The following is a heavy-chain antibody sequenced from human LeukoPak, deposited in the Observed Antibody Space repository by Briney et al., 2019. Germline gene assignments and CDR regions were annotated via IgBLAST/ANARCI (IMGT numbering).Heavy chain of an antibody. CDR3: ARDLRGNDYVWGSYRYIDY. D-gene: IGHD3-16*02. V-gene: IGHV3-48*03. J-gene: IGHJ4*02. Sequence: PGGSLRLSCAASGFTFSSYEMNWVRQAPGKGLEWVSYISSSGSTIYYADSMKGRFTISRDNAKNSLYLQMNSLRAEDTAVYYCARDLRGNDYVWGSYRYIDYWGQGTLVTVSS. CDR1: GFTFSSYE. CDR2: ISSSGSTI.